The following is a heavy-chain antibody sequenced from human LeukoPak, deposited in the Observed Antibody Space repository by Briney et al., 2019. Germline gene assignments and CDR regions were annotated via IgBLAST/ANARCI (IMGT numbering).Heavy chain of an antibody. Sequence: ASVKVSCKASGYTFTSYGISWVRQAPGQGLEWMGWISAYNGNTNYAQELQGRVTMTTDTSTSTVYMELRSLRSDDTAVYYCARVYDSSGYYPHAFDIWGQGTMVTVSS. CDR2: ISAYNGNT. CDR1: GYTFTSYG. D-gene: IGHD3-22*01. CDR3: ARVYDSSGYYPHAFDI. J-gene: IGHJ3*02. V-gene: IGHV1-18*01.